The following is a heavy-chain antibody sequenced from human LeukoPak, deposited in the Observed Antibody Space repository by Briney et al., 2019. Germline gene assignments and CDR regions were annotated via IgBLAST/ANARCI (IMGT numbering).Heavy chain of an antibody. CDR3: ARDLGNLRDY. Sequence: PGGSLRLSCAASGFTFSSYEMNWVRQAPGKGLEWVSYISSSGSTIYYADSVKGRFTISRYNAKNTLYLQMNSLRAEDTAVYYCARDLGNLRDYWGQGTLVTVSS. D-gene: IGHD2/OR15-2a*01. J-gene: IGHJ4*02. CDR1: GFTFSSYE. V-gene: IGHV3-48*03. CDR2: ISSSGSTI.